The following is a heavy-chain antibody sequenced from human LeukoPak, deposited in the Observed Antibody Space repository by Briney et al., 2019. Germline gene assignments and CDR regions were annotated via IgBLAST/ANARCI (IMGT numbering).Heavy chain of an antibody. V-gene: IGHV4-39*07. CDR3: ARGRRWPRRYYYYMDV. CDR1: GGSISSSSYY. J-gene: IGHJ6*03. Sequence: SETLSLTCTVSGGSISSSSYYWGWIRQPPGTGLEWIGSIYYSGSTYYNPSLKSRVTISVDTSKNQFSLKLSSVTAADTAVYYCARGRRWPRRYYYYMDVWGKGTTVTVSS. CDR2: IYYSGST. D-gene: IGHD5-24*01.